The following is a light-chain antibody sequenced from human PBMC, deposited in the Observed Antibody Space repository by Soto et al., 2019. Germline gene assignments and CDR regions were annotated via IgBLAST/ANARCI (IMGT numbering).Light chain of an antibody. CDR1: QSVSSS. J-gene: IGKJ5*01. Sequence: EIVLTQSPATLSLSPGERATLSCRASQSVSSSLAWHQHKPGQAPRLLSYDASNRATGIPARFSGSGSGTDFTLTISSLEPGDFAVYYCQQRSNWPPITFGQGTRLEIK. V-gene: IGKV3-11*01. CDR2: DAS. CDR3: QQRSNWPPIT.